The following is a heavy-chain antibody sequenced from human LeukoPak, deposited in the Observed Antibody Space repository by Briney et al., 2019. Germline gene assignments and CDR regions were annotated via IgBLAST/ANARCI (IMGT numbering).Heavy chain of an antibody. Sequence: GGSLRLSCAASGFTFSRYRMSWVRQAPGKGLEWVANIKQDGSEKHYVDSVKGRFTISRDNAKNSLYLQMNSLRAEDTAVYYCARGDPGIAVAGATAYYYYYYMDVWGKGTTVTISS. J-gene: IGHJ6*03. CDR2: IKQDGSEK. D-gene: IGHD6-19*01. V-gene: IGHV3-7*01. CDR1: GFTFSRYR. CDR3: ARGDPGIAVAGATAYYYYYYMDV.